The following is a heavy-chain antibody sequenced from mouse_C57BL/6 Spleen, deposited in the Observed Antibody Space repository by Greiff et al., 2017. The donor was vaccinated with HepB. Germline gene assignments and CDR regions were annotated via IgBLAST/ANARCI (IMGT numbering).Heavy chain of an antibody. V-gene: IGHV5-16*01. CDR3: ARERSNPYAMDY. CDR2: INYDGSST. D-gene: IGHD2-5*01. Sequence: DVQLVESEGGLVQPGSSMKLSCTASGFTFSDYYMAWVRQVPEKGLEWVANINYDGSSTYYLDSLKSRFIISRDNAKNILYLQMSSLKSEDTATYYCARERSNPYAMDYWGQGTSVTVSS. J-gene: IGHJ4*01. CDR1: GFTFSDYY.